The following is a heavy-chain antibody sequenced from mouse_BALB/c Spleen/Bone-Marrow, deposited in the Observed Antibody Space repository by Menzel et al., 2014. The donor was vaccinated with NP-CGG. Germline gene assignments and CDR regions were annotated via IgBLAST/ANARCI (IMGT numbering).Heavy chain of an antibody. CDR1: GYTFXSYY. J-gene: IGHJ4*01. D-gene: IGHD2-1*01. CDR2: IYPGNVNT. CDR3: AREGNPYAMDY. Sequence: QVQLKESGPELVKPGASVRISCKASGYTFXSYYIHWVKQRPGQGLEWIGWIYPGNVNTKYNEKFKGKATLTADKSSSTAYMQLSSLTSEDPAVYFCAREGNPYAMDYWGQGTSVTVSS. V-gene: IGHV1S56*01.